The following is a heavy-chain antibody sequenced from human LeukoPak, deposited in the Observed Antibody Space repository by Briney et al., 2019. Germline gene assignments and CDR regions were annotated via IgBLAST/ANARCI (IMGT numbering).Heavy chain of an antibody. D-gene: IGHD2-2*01. CDR3: ARDPRWLTPDCTSTSCYENYFDP. CDR1: GYSISSGYQ. J-gene: IGHJ5*02. Sequence: SETLSLTCAVSGYSISSGYQWAWIRQSPGKGLEWIGSIYHSGSAHYNPSLKSRVTILVEQSKNQFSLKLYSVTAADTAVYYCARDPRWLTPDCTSTSCYENYFDPWGQGTLVTVSS. CDR2: IYHSGSA. V-gene: IGHV4-38-2*02.